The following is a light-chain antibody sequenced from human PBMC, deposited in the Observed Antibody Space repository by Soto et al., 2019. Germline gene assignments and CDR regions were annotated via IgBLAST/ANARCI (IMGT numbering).Light chain of an antibody. J-gene: IGKJ3*01. CDR3: QRYKNWPKT. CDR2: GAS. V-gene: IGKV3-15*01. Sequence: EIVMTQSPATLSVSPGERATLSCRASQSVSSNLAWYQQKPGQAPRLLIYGASTRATGIPARFSGSGSGTEFTLNIGSLHSKDFAVHSCQRYKNWPKTFGPGTKVDIK. CDR1: QSVSSN.